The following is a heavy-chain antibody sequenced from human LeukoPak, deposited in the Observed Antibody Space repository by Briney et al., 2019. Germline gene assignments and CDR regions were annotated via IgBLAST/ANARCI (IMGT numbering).Heavy chain of an antibody. V-gene: IGHV4-61*05. CDR3: ARAPLVVSPFDY. D-gene: IGHD2-15*01. CDR2: IYYTGST. CDR1: GGSISSSSYY. Sequence: SETLSLTCTVSGGSISSSSYYWGWIRQPPGEGLEWIGYIYYTGSTNYNPSLKSRVTISVDTSKNQFSLKLSSVTAADTAVYYCARAPLVVSPFDYWGQGTLVTVSS. J-gene: IGHJ4*02.